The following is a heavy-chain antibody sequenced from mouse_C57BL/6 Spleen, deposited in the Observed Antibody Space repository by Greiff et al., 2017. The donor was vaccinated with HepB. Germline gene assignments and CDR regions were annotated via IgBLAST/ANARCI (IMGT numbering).Heavy chain of an antibody. CDR1: GYTFTSYW. Sequence: QVQLKQPGAELVRPGSSVKLSCKASGYTFTSYWMHWVKQRPIQGLEWIGNIDPSDSETHYNQKFKDKATLTVDKSSSTAYMQLSSLTSEDSAVYYCARGRIYDGYYGYFDVWGTGTTVTVSS. J-gene: IGHJ1*03. V-gene: IGHV1-52*01. CDR2: IDPSDSET. CDR3: ARGRIYDGYYGYFDV. D-gene: IGHD2-3*01.